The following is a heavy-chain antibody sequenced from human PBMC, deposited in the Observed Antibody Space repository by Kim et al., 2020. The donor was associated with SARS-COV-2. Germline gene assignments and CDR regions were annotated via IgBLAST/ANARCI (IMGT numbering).Heavy chain of an antibody. CDR1: GFTFSSYG. Sequence: GGSLRLSCAASGFTFSSYGMHWVRQAPGKGLEWVAVISYDGSNKYYADSVKGLFTISRDNSKNTLYLQMNSLRAEDTAVYYCATERFWELYYYYYGMDVWGQGTTVTVSS. CDR3: ATERFWELYYYYYGMDV. D-gene: IGHD3-10*01. J-gene: IGHJ6*02. V-gene: IGHV3-30*03. CDR2: ISYDGSNK.